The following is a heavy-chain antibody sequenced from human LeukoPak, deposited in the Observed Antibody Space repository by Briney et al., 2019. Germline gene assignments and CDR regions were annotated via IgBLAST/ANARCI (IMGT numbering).Heavy chain of an antibody. J-gene: IGHJ6*04. CDR1: GFTFSDYY. D-gene: IGHD3-10*02. CDR3: AELGITMIGGV. CDR2: ISGSGSTT. Sequence: GGSLRLSCGASGFTFSDYYMSWIRQAPGKGLEWVSYISGSGSTTYYADSVKGRFTISRDNAKNSLYLQMNSLRAEDTAVYYCAELGITMIGGVWGKGTTVTISS. V-gene: IGHV3-11*04.